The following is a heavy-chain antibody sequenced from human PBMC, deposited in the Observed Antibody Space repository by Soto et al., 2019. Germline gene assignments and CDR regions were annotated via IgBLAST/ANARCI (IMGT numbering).Heavy chain of an antibody. CDR3: AKHYDILTGHCYFDY. D-gene: IGHD3-9*01. J-gene: IGHJ4*02. CDR2: ISGSGGST. V-gene: IGHV3-23*01. CDR1: GFTFSSYA. Sequence: GGSLRLSCAASGFTFSSYAMSWVRQAPGKGLEWVSAISGSGGSTYYADSVKGRFTISRDNSKNTLYLQMNSLRAEDTAVYYCAKHYDILTGHCYFDYWGQGTLVTVSS.